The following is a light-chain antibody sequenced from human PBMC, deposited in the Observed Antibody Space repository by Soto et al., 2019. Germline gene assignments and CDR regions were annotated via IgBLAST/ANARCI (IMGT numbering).Light chain of an antibody. CDR3: QQYGSSPRT. CDR2: GAS. Sequence: EIVLTQSPGTLSLSPGERATFSCRASQTVRISYLAWYQQKPGQAPRLLIYGASSRATDIPDRFSGSGSGTDFTLTISRLEPEDFAVYYCQQYGSSPRTFGQGTKVEIK. V-gene: IGKV3-20*01. J-gene: IGKJ1*01. CDR1: QTVRISY.